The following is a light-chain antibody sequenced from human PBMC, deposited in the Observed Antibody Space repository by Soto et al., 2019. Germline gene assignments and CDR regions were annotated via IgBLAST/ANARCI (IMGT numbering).Light chain of an antibody. V-gene: IGKV1-5*03. Sequence: DIQMTQSPSTLSASVGDRVTITCRASQSISSWLAWYQQKPGKAPKLLIYKASSLETGVPSRFSGSGSGTEFTLTISSLQPDDFATHYCQQYTRLVTFGQGTKVEI. CDR1: QSISSW. CDR3: QQYTRLVT. CDR2: KAS. J-gene: IGKJ1*01.